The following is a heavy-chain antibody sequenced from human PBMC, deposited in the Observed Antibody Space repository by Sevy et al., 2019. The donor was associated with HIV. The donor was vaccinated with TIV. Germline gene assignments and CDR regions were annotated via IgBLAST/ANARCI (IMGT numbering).Heavy chain of an antibody. CDR3: AKDRNYAYDAFDI. Sequence: GGSLRLSCAASGLTFSTYAMSWVRQAPGRGLEWVSTITGSGGNTYYEDSGKGRFTISRDNSKNTLYLQMNSLRAEDTAVYYCAKDRNYAYDAFDIWGQGTMVTVSS. CDR2: ITGSGGNT. D-gene: IGHD1-7*01. CDR1: GLTFSTYA. V-gene: IGHV3-23*01. J-gene: IGHJ3*02.